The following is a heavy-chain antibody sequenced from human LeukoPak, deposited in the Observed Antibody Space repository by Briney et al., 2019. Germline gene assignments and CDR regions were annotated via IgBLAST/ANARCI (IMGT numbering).Heavy chain of an antibody. V-gene: IGHV4-39*07. J-gene: IGHJ6*03. D-gene: IGHD2-2*01. Sequence: SETLSLTCTVSGGSISSSSYYWGWIRQPQGPGLEWVGRIYYSGSTYYNPSLKSRVAISVDTSKNQFSLKLSSVTAADTAVYYCARGRYCSSTSCHIYYYYYYMDVWGKGTTVTVSS. CDR1: GGSISSSSYY. CDR3: ARGRYCSSTSCHIYYYYYYMDV. CDR2: IYYSGST.